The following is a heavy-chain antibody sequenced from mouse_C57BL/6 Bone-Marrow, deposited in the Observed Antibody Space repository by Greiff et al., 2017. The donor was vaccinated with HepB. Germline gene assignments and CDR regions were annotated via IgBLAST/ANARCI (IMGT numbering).Heavy chain of an antibody. Sequence: DVKLVESGGGLVKPGGSLKLSCAASGFTFSDYGMHWVRQAPEKGLEWVAYISSGSSTIYYADTVKGRFTISRDNAKNTLFLQMTSLRSEDTAMYYCARDYGSSFLFFAYWGQGTLVTVSA. CDR1: GFTFSDYG. V-gene: IGHV5-17*01. CDR3: ARDYGSSFLFFAY. CDR2: ISSGSSTI. J-gene: IGHJ3*01. D-gene: IGHD1-1*01.